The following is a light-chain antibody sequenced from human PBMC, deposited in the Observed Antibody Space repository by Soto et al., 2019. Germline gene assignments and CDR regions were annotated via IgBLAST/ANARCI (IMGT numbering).Light chain of an antibody. J-gene: IGLJ1*01. CDR1: SSNIGTST. Sequence: QSALTQPPSVSGAPGQRVTISCTGSSSNIGTSTVHWFQQLPGTAPKLLISTTNQRPSGVPERFSGSKSGTSASLAISGLQSEDEADYYCAAWDDSLNGHVFGTGTKVTVL. CDR2: TTN. V-gene: IGLV1-44*01. CDR3: AAWDDSLNGHV.